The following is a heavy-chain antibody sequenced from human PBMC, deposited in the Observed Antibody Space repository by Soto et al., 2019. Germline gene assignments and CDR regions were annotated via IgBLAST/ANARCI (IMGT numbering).Heavy chain of an antibody. V-gene: IGHV3-74*01. D-gene: IGHD3-16*01. CDR1: GFTFRNSW. CDR2: INNDGTNT. J-gene: IGHJ5*01. CDR3: ARDVSWRGGLS. Sequence: HPGGSLRLSCAASGFTFRNSWMHWVRQAPGKGLVWVSRINNDGTNTDYADSVKGRFTISRDNAKNTVYLQVNNLRAEDTAVYYCARDVSWRGGLSWGQGTLVTVSS.